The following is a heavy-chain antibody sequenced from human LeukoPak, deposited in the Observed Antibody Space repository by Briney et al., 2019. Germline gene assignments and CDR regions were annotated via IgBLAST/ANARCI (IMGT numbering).Heavy chain of an antibody. Sequence: GGPLRLSCAASGFTVSSNYMSWVRQAPGKGLEWVSVIYSGGSTYYADSVKGRFTISRDNSKNTLYLQMNSLRAEDTAVYYCARPGVTGYYYMDVWGKGTTVTVSS. D-gene: IGHD1-1*01. CDR3: ARPGVTGYYYMDV. CDR2: IYSGGST. V-gene: IGHV3-53*01. CDR1: GFTVSSNY. J-gene: IGHJ6*03.